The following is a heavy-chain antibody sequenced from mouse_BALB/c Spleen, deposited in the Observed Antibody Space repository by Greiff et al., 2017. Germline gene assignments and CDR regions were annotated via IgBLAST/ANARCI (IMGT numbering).Heavy chain of an antibody. V-gene: IGHV2-5-1*01. CDR3: AKNWDGYYAMDY. CDR2: IWRGGST. Sequence: QVHVKQSGPSLVQPSQSLSITCTVSGFSLTSYGVHWVRQSPGKGLEWLGVIWRGGSTDYNAAFMSRLSITKDNSKSQVFFKMNSLQADDTAIYYCAKNWDGYYAMDYWGQGTSVTVSS. D-gene: IGHD2-3*01. J-gene: IGHJ4*01. CDR1: GFSLTSYG.